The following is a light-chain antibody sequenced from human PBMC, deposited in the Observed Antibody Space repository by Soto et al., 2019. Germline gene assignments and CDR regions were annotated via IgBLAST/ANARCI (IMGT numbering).Light chain of an antibody. CDR3: QQSYSLFP. J-gene: IGKJ3*01. CDR1: QSISSY. CDR2: AAS. V-gene: IGKV1-39*01. Sequence: DIQMTQSPSSLSASVGDRVTITCRARQSISSYLNWYQQKPGKAPKLLIYAASSLQSGVPSRFSGSGSGTDFTLTISSLQPEDFATYYCQQSYSLFPFGPGTKVDIK.